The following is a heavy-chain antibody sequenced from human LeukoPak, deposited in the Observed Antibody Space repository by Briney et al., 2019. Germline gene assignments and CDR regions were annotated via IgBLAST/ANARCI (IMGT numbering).Heavy chain of an antibody. V-gene: IGHV4-31*03. CDR2: IYYSGST. CDR3: ARVSRIAAAGAVYDFDP. D-gene: IGHD6-13*01. J-gene: IGHJ5*02. CDR1: GGSISSGGYY. Sequence: PSETLSLTCTVSGGSISSGGYYWSWIRQHPGKGLEWIGYIYYSGSTYYNPSLKSRVTISVDTSRNQFSLKLSSVTAADTAVYYCARVSRIAAAGAVYDFDPWGQGTLVTVSS.